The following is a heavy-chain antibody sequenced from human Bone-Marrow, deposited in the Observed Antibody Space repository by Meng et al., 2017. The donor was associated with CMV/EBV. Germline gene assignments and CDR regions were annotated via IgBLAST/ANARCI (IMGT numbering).Heavy chain of an antibody. CDR2: VNPNSGGT. CDR1: GYIFTEHY. Sequence: ASVKVSCKASGYIFTEHYVHWVRQAPGEGLEWMGWVNPNSGGTNYAQKFQGRVTMTRDTSISTAYMELSRLRSDDTAVYYCARRPRGSGYYYSYYYGMDVWGQGTTVTASS. D-gene: IGHD3-22*01. CDR3: ARRPRGSGYYYSYYYGMDV. V-gene: IGHV1-2*02. J-gene: IGHJ6*02.